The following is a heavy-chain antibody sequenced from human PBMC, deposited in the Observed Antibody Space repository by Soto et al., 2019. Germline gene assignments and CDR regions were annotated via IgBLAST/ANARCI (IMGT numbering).Heavy chain of an antibody. V-gene: IGHV3-23*01. Sequence: EVQLLESGGGLVQPGGSLRLSCAASGFTFSSYAMSWVRQAPGKGLEWVSGISGSGGSANYADSVKGRFTITRDNSKNTLYLQMTSLRAEDTALYYCARSTTVTTYRDYWGQGTLVTVSS. D-gene: IGHD4-17*01. J-gene: IGHJ4*02. CDR2: ISGSGGSA. CDR3: ARSTTVTTYRDY. CDR1: GFTFSSYA.